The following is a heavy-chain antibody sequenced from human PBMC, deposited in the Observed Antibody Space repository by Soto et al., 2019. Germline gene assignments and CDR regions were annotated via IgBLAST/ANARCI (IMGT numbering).Heavy chain of an antibody. D-gene: IGHD4-17*01. CDR1: GYTFTSYG. Sequence: ASVKVSCKASGYTFTSYGISWVRQAPGQGLEWMGIINPSGGSTSYAQKFQGRVTMTRDTSTSTVYMELSRLRSDDTAVYYCARVDPGGDYGGMGGAFDIRGQGTMVTVSS. CDR3: ARVDPGGDYGGMGGAFDI. J-gene: IGHJ3*02. CDR2: INPSGGST. V-gene: IGHV1-46*01.